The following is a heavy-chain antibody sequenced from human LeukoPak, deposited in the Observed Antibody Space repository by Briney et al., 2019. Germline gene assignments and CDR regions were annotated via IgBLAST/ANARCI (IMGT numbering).Heavy chain of an antibody. J-gene: IGHJ2*01. CDR3: ASGWLRRTWAGTSFDL. D-gene: IGHD3-10*01. V-gene: IGHV1-69*04. Sequence: SVKVSCKASGGTFSSYAISWVRQAPGQGLEWMGRIIPILGIANYAQKFQGRVTITADKSTSTAYMELSSLRSEDTAVYYCASGWLRRTWAGTSFDLWGRGTLVTVSS. CDR2: IIPILGIA. CDR1: GGTFSSYA.